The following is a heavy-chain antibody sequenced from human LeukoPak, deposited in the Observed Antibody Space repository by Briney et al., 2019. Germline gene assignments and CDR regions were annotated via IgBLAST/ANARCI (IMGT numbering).Heavy chain of an antibody. CDR1: GSTLSDLS. CDR3: VTDRARLFWYFDL. CDR2: SDPEDGET. V-gene: IGHV1-24*01. D-gene: IGHD6-6*01. J-gene: IGHJ2*01. Sequence: ASVKVSCKVSGSTLSDLSIHWVRQAPGKGLEYVGGSDPEDGETFHAQNFQGRVTMTEDTSIDTAYMELSSLRSEDTAVYYCVTDRARLFWYFDLWAVAPWSLSRQ.